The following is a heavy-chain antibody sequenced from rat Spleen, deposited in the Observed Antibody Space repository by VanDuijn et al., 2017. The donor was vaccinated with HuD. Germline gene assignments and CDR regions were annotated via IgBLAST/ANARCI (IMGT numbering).Heavy chain of an antibody. CDR2: ISYDGSST. Sequence: EVQLVESDGGLVQPGRSLKLSCAASGFTFSDYYMAWVRQAPTKGLEWVATISYDGSSTYYRDSVKGRFTISRDTAKSTLYLQMDSLRSEDTATYYCARHASNWDDWFAYWGQGTLVTVAS. J-gene: IGHJ3*01. CDR1: GFTFSDYY. V-gene: IGHV5-29*01. D-gene: IGHD5-1*01. CDR3: ARHASNWDDWFAY.